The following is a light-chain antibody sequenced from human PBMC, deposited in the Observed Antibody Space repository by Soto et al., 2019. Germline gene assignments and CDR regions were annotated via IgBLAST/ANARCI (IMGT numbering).Light chain of an antibody. J-gene: IGKJ1*01. CDR3: QQYGSSPPGT. CDR1: QSVSSSY. V-gene: IGKV3-20*01. CDR2: GAS. Sequence: EIVLTQSPGTLSLSPGERATLSCRASQSVSSSYLAWYQQKPGQAPRLLIYGASSRATGIPDRFSGSGSGTDFTLTISRLEPEDFAVYYCQQYGSSPPGTFGQGTKVHIK.